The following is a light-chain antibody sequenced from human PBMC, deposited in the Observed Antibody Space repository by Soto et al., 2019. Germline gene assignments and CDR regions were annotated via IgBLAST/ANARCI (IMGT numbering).Light chain of an antibody. V-gene: IGKV3-11*01. J-gene: IGKJ4*01. CDR3: QQRSNWPGT. CDR2: DAS. CDR1: QTVSRY. Sequence: EIVLTQSPATLSLSPGEGATLSCRASQTVSRYLAWYQQKPGQAPRLLIYDASNRAAGIPARFIGSGSGTDFPLTISSLEPEDFAVYYCQQRSNWPGTFGGGTKVEIK.